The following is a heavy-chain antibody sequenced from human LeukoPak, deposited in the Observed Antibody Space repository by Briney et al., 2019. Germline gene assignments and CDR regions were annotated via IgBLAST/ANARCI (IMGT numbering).Heavy chain of an antibody. V-gene: IGHV1-69*04. Sequence: GASVKVSCKASGGTFSSYAISWVRQAPGQGLEWMGRIIPILGIANYAQKFQGRVTITADKSTSTAYMELSSLRSEDTAVYYCASGYGSGSYFGNFDYWGQGTLVTVSS. CDR2: IIPILGIA. J-gene: IGHJ4*02. D-gene: IGHD3-10*01. CDR1: GGTFSSYA. CDR3: ASGYGSGSYFGNFDY.